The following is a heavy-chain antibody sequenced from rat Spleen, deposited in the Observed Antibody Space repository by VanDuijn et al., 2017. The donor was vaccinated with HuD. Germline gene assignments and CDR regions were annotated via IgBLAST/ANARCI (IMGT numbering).Heavy chain of an antibody. CDR1: GFTFSNYV. CDR2: ISTGGVNT. J-gene: IGHJ2*01. Sequence: EVQLVESGGGLVQPGRSLKLSCAASGFTFSNYVMAWVRQAPAKGLEWVASISTGGVNTYYRDSVKGRFTISRDNAKNTLYLQMDSLRSEDTATYYCARHLHTTAPFDYWGQGVMVTVSS. D-gene: IGHD1-6*01. V-gene: IGHV5S13*01. CDR3: ARHLHTTAPFDY.